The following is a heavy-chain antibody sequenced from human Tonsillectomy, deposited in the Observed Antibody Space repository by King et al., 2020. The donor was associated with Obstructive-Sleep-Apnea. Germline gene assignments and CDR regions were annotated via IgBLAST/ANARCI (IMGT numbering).Heavy chain of an antibody. V-gene: IGHV2-26*01. J-gene: IGHJ4*02. CDR2: SFSNDEK. CDR3: ARMRYYYDSSGYYTDYFDY. Sequence: VTLKESGPVLVKPTETLTLTCTVSGLSVSNARMGVSWIRQPPGKALEWLAHSFSNDEKAYRTSLRSRLTIPKDTSKSQVVLTMTNMDPVDTATYYCARMRYYYDSSGYYTDYFDYWGQGALVSVSS. D-gene: IGHD3-22*01. CDR1: GLSVSNARMG.